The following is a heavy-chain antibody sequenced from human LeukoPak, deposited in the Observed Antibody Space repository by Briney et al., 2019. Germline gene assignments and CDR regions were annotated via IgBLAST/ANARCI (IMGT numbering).Heavy chain of an antibody. V-gene: IGHV3-23*01. D-gene: IGHD5-18*01. CDR1: GFTFSNYA. Sequence: TGGSLRLSYAASGFTFSNYAMSWVRQAPGKGLEWVSAISGTGSTTYYAESVKGRFTISRDNSKNTLYLQMNSLRAEDTAVYYCAPEGRYNYVPYDMDVWGQGTTVTVS. CDR3: APEGRYNYVPYDMDV. CDR2: ISGTGSTT. J-gene: IGHJ6*02.